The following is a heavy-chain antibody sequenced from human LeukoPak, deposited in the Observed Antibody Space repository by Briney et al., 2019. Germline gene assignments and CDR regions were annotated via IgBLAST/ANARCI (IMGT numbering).Heavy chain of an antibody. CDR2: IGSGGDT. CDR3: VRGYSNYGYVFDI. Sequence: GSLGLSCAASGFTFSSYDMHWVRQATGKGLEWVSAIGSGGDTYYAGSVKGRFSISRDNARNSLFLQMNSLRAEDTAVYYCVRGYSNYGYVFDIWGQGTMVTVSS. J-gene: IGHJ3*02. D-gene: IGHD4-11*01. CDR1: GFTFSSYD. V-gene: IGHV3-13*01.